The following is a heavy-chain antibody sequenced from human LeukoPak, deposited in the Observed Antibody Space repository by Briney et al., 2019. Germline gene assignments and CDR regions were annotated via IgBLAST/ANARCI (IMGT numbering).Heavy chain of an antibody. CDR3: ARGGYDSSGSFFGY. J-gene: IGHJ4*02. CDR1: GFTFSSYA. Sequence: GGSLRLSCAASGFTFSSYAMHWVRQAPGKGLEWVAVISYDGSNKYYADSVKGRFTISRDNAKNSLYLQMNSLRAEDTAVYYCARGGYDSSGSFFGYWGQGTLVTVSS. CDR2: ISYDGSNK. D-gene: IGHD3-22*01. V-gene: IGHV3-30-3*01.